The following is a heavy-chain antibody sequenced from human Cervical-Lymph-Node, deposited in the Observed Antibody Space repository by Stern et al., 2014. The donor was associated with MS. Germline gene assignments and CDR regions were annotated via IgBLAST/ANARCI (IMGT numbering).Heavy chain of an antibody. CDR3: ARPGDDTAKYGLDV. CDR2: IYPGDSDT. D-gene: IGHD5-18*01. Sequence: AQLVQSGAEVKKPGESLKISCKGSGYSFTSYWIGWVRQMPGKGLELMGIIYPGDSDTRYSPSFPSPGPTSDDQPLSPPTLTLCSLKASDTAMYYCARPGDDTAKYGLDVWGQGTTVTVSS. CDR1: GYSFTSYW. V-gene: IGHV5-51*04. J-gene: IGHJ6*02.